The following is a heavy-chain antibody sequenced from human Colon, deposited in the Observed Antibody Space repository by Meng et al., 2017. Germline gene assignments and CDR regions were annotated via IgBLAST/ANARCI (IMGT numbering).Heavy chain of an antibody. CDR2: IYPSGRT. V-gene: IGHV4-4*02. D-gene: IGHD6-13*01. J-gene: IGHJ4*02. Sequence: VQLRASGTGLVKASGTLCIPCAVPGDSIIRGKGWNWVRQPPGKGVEWIREIYPSGRTSSNPSIQGRVTKLLDKYKNQFSLELNFVTAADTAIYFCVRKRTSPGTLGFDYWGQGNLVTVSS. CDR3: VRKRTSPGTLGFDY. CDR1: GDSIIRGKG.